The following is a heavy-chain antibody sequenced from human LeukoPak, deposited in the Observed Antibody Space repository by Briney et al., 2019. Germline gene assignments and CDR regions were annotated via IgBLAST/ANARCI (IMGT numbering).Heavy chain of an antibody. CDR1: GGTFSSYA. V-gene: IGHV1-69*05. D-gene: IGHD2-2*02. CDR3: ERVPPDCSSTSCYSY. J-gene: IGHJ4*02. CDR2: IIPIFGTA. Sequence: ASVKVSCKASGGTFSSYAISWVRQAPGQGLEWMGGIIPIFGTANYAQKFQGRVTITTDESTSTAYMELSSLRSEDTAVYYCERVPPDCSSTSCYSYWGQGTLVTVSS.